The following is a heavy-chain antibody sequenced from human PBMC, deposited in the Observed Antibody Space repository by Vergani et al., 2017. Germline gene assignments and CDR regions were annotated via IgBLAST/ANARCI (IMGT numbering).Heavy chain of an antibody. J-gene: IGHJ4*02. V-gene: IGHV1-46*03. CDR3: ARGDYGILTGYRY. CDR2: INPSGGHT. CDR1: GYTFSNYY. Sequence: QVQVVQSGAEVKKSGASVKVSCKTSGYTFSNYYMHWVRQAPGQGLEWMGIINPSGGHTNYAQKFQVRVTMTRDTSKSTVYMELSRLRSEDTAIYYCARGDYGILTGYRYWGQGTLVTVSA. D-gene: IGHD3-9*01.